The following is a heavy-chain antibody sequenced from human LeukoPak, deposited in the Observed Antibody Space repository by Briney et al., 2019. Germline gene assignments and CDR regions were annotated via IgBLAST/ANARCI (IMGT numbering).Heavy chain of an antibody. V-gene: IGHV4-38-2*02. D-gene: IGHD6-19*01. CDR2: IYHSGST. CDR1: GYSISSGYY. CDR3: ARSRWQWLGSDKWFDP. Sequence: PSETLSLTCTVSGYSISSGYYWGWIRQPPGKGLGWIGSIYHSGSTYYNPSLKSRVTISVDTSKNQFSLKLSSVTAADTAVYYCARSRWQWLGSDKWFDPWGQGTLVTVSS. J-gene: IGHJ5*02.